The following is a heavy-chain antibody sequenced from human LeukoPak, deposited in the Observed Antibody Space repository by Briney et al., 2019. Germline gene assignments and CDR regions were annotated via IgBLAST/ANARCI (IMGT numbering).Heavy chain of an antibody. D-gene: IGHD3-22*01. Sequence: TSETLSLTCTVSGGSISSYYWSWIRQPPGKGLEWIGYIYYSGSTNYNPSLKSRVTISVDTSKNQFSLKLSSVTAADTAVYYCARHLITEDAFDIWGQGTMVTVSS. J-gene: IGHJ3*02. V-gene: IGHV4-59*08. CDR2: IYYSGST. CDR1: GGSISSYY. CDR3: ARHLITEDAFDI.